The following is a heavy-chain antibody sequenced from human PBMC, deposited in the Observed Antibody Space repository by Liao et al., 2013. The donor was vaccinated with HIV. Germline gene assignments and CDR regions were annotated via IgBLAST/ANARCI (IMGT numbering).Heavy chain of an antibody. D-gene: IGHD5-24*01. CDR1: GGSISNYY. V-gene: IGHV4-59*01. Sequence: QVQLQESGPGLVKSSETLFLTCTVSGGSISNYYWSWIRQSPRKGLEWIGYIYYTGSTNYNPSFQSRVTISVDSSKNQVSLKLTSVITADTAMYYCARWSGNNYGLDSWGQGTLVSVSS. J-gene: IGHJ4*02. CDR3: ARWSGNNYGLDS. CDR2: IYYTGST.